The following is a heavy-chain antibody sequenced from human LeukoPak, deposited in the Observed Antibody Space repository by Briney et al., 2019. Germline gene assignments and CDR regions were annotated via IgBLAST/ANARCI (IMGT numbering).Heavy chain of an antibody. CDR3: ARGGKNTKKHITLRPVIDY. D-gene: IGHD2-21*01. V-gene: IGHV3-53*01. CDR2: IYSGGST. CDR1: GFTVSSNY. Sequence: GGSLRLSCAASGFTVSSNYMSWVRQAPGKGLEWVSVIYSGGSTYHADSVKGRFTISRDNSKNTLYLQMNSLRAEDTAVYYCARGGKNTKKHITLRPVIDYWGQGTLVTVSS. J-gene: IGHJ4*02.